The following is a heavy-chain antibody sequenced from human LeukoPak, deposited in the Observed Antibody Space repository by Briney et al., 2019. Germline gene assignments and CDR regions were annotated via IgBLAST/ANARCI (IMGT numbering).Heavy chain of an antibody. CDR2: VYYSGST. CDR3: ARHEAGTYLQY. J-gene: IGHJ4*02. Sequence: SETLSLTCTVSGGSISSYYWSWIRQPPGRGLEWIGYVYYSGSTNYNSSLKSRVTISVDTSRNQFSLNLRSVTAADTAVYYCARHEAGTYLQYWGQGALVIVSA. D-gene: IGHD6-13*01. V-gene: IGHV4-59*08. CDR1: GGSISSYY.